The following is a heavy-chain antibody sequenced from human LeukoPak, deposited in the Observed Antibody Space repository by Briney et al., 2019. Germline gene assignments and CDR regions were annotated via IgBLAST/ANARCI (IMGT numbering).Heavy chain of an antibody. CDR3: ARKTRGYYFDY. V-gene: IGHV4-30-4*01. CDR1: GGSISSGDYY. CDR2: IYYSGST. J-gene: IGHJ4*02. Sequence: PSETLSLTCTVSGGSISSGDYYWSWLRQPPGKGLEWIGYIYYSGSTYYNPSLKSRVTISVDTSKSQFSLKLSSVTAADTAVYYCARKTRGYYFDYWGQGTLVTVSS.